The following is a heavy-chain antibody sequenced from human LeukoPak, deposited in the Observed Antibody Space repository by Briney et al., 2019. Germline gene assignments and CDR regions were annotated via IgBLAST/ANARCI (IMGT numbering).Heavy chain of an antibody. V-gene: IGHV4-4*02. Sequence: PSETLSLTCAVSGGSISSSNWWSWVRQPPGKGLEWIGEIYHSGSTNYNPSLKSRVTTSVDKSKNQFSLKLSSVTAADTAVYYCAREEAWSSSSLGGFDPWGQGTLVTVSS. CDR3: AREEAWSSSSLGGFDP. D-gene: IGHD6-6*01. CDR1: GGSISSSNW. CDR2: IYHSGST. J-gene: IGHJ5*02.